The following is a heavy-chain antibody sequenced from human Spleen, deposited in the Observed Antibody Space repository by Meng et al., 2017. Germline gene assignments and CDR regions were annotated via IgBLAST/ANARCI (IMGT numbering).Heavy chain of an antibody. Sequence: SETLSLTCTVSGYSISSSSYYWGWIRQPPGKGLEWIGSIYYSGSTYYNPSLKSRVTISVDTSKNQFSLKLSSVTAADTAVYYCAREGRWLHRDAFDIWGQGTMVTVSS. CDR1: GYSISSSSYY. J-gene: IGHJ3*02. CDR3: AREGRWLHRDAFDI. CDR2: IYYSGST. D-gene: IGHD5-24*01. V-gene: IGHV4-39*07.